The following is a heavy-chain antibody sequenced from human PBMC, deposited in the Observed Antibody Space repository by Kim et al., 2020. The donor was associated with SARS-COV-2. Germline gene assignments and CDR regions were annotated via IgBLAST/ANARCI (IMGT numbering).Heavy chain of an antibody. Sequence: GGSLRLSCAASGFTFSSYAMSWVRQAPGKGLEWVSAISGSGGSTYYADSVKGRFTISRDNSKTKLYLQMNSLRAEDTAVYYCAKDAPYCSSTSCLDYWGQGTLVAVPS. V-gene: IGHV3-23*01. CDR1: GFTFSSYA. CDR2: ISGSGGST. J-gene: IGHJ4*02. D-gene: IGHD2-2*01. CDR3: AKDAPYCSSTSCLDY.